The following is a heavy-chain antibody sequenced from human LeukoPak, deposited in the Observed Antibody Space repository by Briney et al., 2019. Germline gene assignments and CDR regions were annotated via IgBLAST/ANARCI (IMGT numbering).Heavy chain of an antibody. Sequence: GGSLRRSCAASGFTFSSYAMHWVRQAPGKGLEWVAVISYDGSNKYYADSVKGRFTISRDNSKNTLYLQMNSLRAEDTAVYYCAKASGYSSGWQADAFDIWGQGTMVTVSS. CDR3: AKASGYSSGWQADAFDI. CDR1: GFTFSSYA. CDR2: ISYDGSNK. J-gene: IGHJ3*02. D-gene: IGHD6-19*01. V-gene: IGHV3-30*04.